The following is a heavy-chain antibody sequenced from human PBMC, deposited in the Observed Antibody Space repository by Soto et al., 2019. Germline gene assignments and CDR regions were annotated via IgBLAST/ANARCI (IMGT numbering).Heavy chain of an antibody. CDR3: ARGGSSGWSASLDY. V-gene: IGHV3-11*05. J-gene: IGHJ4*02. D-gene: IGHD6-19*01. CDR2: ISSSSSYT. CDR1: GFTFSDYY. Sequence: QVQLVESGGGLVKPGGSLRLSCAASGFTFSDYYMSWIRQAPGKGLEWVSYISSSSSYTNYADSVKGRFTISRDNAKNSLYLEMIILIAEDTAVYCCARGGSSGWSASLDYWGQGSLFAVSS.